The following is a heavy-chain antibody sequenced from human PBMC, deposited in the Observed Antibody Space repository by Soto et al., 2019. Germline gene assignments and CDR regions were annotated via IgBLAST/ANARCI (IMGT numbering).Heavy chain of an antibody. J-gene: IGHJ4*02. CDR1: GFTFSSYA. CDR3: ERRGSGSYYDY. Sequence: EVQLLESGGGLVQHGGSLRLSCAASGFTFSSYAMSWVRQAPGKGLEWVSVISGSDDSTYYADSVKGRFTISRDNSKNTLYLQMNSLRAEDTAVYYCERRGSGSYYDYWGQGTLVTVSS. V-gene: IGHV3-23*01. CDR2: ISGSDDST. D-gene: IGHD1-26*01.